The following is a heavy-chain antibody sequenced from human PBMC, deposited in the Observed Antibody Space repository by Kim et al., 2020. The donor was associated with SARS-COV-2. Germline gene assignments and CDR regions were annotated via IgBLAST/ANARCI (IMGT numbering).Heavy chain of an antibody. CDR2: ISAYNGNT. CDR3: AVHFGGSGTVLGRLGGFDV. J-gene: IGHJ6*02. Sequence: ASVKVSCKASGYTFTSYGISWVRQAPGQGLEWMGWISAYNGNTNYAQKLQGRVTMTTDTSTSTAYMELRSLRSDDTAVYYCAVHFGGSGTVLGRLGGFDVWGQGTTVTVSS. CDR1: GYTFTSYG. D-gene: IGHD3-10*01. V-gene: IGHV1-18*01.